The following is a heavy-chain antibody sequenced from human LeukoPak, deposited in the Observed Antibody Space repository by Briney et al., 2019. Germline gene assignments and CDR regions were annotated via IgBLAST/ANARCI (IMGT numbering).Heavy chain of an antibody. CDR2: VYHTGNT. Sequence: SETLSLACAVSGASMSSYYWTWMRQPPGKGPEWIGSVYHTGNTYYNPSLSSRVTMSIDTSKNQFSLKLSSVTAADTAVYYCARDQERVAGTLGYYYYGMDVWGQGTTVTVSS. CDR1: GASMSSYY. D-gene: IGHD6-19*01. CDR3: ARDQERVAGTLGYYYYGMDV. J-gene: IGHJ6*02. V-gene: IGHV4-59*12.